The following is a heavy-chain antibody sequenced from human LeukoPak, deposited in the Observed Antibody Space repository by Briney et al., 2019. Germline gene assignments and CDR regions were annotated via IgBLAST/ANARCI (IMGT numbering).Heavy chain of an antibody. V-gene: IGHV4-59*01. CDR3: ARKAFGSGSFDY. CDR2: IYFSGSA. J-gene: IGHJ4*02. D-gene: IGHD6-19*01. Sequence: SETLSLTCTVSIDYFTLYYWRWIRQPPGKGLEWIGSIYFSGSANYNPSLKSRVTISLDTSKKQFSLNLSSVTAADTAVYYCARKAFGSGSFDYWGQGSLVTVSS. CDR1: IDYFTLYY.